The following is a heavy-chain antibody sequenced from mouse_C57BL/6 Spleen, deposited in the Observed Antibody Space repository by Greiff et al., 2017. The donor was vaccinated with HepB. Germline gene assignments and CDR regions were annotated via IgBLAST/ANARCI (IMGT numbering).Heavy chain of an antibody. Sequence: EVQLVESGGGLVKPGGSLKLSCAASGFTFSSYAMSWVRQTPEKRLEWVATISDGGSYTYYPDNVKGRFTISRDNAKNNLYLQMSHLKAEDTAMYYCTRDYDRWYFDVWGTGTTVTVSS. D-gene: IGHD2-12*01. CDR1: GFTFSSYA. J-gene: IGHJ1*03. CDR2: ISDGGSYT. CDR3: TRDYDRWYFDV. V-gene: IGHV5-4*01.